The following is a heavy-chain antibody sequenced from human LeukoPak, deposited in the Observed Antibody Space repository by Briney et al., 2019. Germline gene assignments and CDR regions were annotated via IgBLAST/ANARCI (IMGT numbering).Heavy chain of an antibody. CDR2: ISGSGGDT. J-gene: IGHJ4*02. Sequence: QPGGSLRLSCAASGFTFSSYPMSWVRQAPGKGLEWVSAISGSGGDTYYADSVKGRFTISRDNAKNSLYLQMNSLRAEDTAVYYCARESSGYFYWGQGTLVTVSS. D-gene: IGHD3-22*01. CDR1: GFTFSSYP. V-gene: IGHV3-23*01. CDR3: ARESSGYFY.